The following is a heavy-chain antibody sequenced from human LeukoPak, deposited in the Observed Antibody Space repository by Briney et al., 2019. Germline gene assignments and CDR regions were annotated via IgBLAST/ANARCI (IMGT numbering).Heavy chain of an antibody. CDR3: AREGDSAGWYRPAFRLLDY. V-gene: IGHV1-18*01. D-gene: IGHD6-19*01. CDR2: ISGYNAET. CDR1: GYTFTSYG. J-gene: IGHJ4*02. Sequence: ASVKVCCKTSGYTFTSYGLYWVRQAPGQGLEWMGWISGYNAETNYARKFQGRVTMTTDTSTTTAYMELTSLTSDDTALYYCAREGDSAGWYRPAFRLLDYWGQGTMVTVSS.